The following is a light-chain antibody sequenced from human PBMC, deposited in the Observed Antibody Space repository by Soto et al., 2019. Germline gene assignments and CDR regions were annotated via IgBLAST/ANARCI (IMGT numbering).Light chain of an antibody. V-gene: IGLV2-14*01. CDR1: SSDVGAYDY. CDR2: DVS. CDR3: GSYTSSSTPLYV. Sequence: QSVLTQPASVSGSPGQSIAISCTGTSSDVGAYDYVSWYQQHPGKAPKLMIYDVSNRPSGVSNRFSGSKSGNTASLTISGLQAEDEADYYCGSYTSSSTPLYVFGTGTKVTVL. J-gene: IGLJ1*01.